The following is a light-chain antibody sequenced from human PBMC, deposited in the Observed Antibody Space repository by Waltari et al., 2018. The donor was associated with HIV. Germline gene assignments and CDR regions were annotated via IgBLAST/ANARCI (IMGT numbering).Light chain of an antibody. Sequence: DIRMTQSPSSLSASLGDRVTIYCQAGQDISDSFNWYQQRPGKPPKLLIHASSTWQTGIPARFSGSGGGSHFSLTIDSLQPEDFAMYYCQQYDGLPITFGQGTRLEI. J-gene: IGKJ5*01. V-gene: IGKV1-33*01. CDR1: QDISDS. CDR2: ASS. CDR3: QQYDGLPIT.